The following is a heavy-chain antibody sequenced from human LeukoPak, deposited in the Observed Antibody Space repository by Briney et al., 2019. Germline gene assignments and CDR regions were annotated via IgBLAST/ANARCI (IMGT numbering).Heavy chain of an antibody. CDR2: IYHSGNT. V-gene: IGHV4-38-2*02. Sequence: SETLSLTCTVSGYSISSGYYWDWIRQPPGRGLEWIGSIYHSGNTYYNPSLKSRVTISVDTSKNQFSLKLSSVTAADTAVYYCARGRKNLRFLEWLQPWFDPWGQGTLVTVSS. J-gene: IGHJ5*02. CDR3: ARGRKNLRFLEWLQPWFDP. CDR1: GYSISSGYY. D-gene: IGHD3-3*01.